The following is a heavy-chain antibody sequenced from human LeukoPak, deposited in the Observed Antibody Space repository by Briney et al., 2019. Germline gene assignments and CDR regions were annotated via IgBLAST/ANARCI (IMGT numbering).Heavy chain of an antibody. J-gene: IGHJ4*02. CDR3: ARVRWLQYRTLGDYFDY. D-gene: IGHD5-24*01. CDR2: IYHSGST. V-gene: IGHV4-30-2*05. CDR1: GGSISSGGYY. Sequence: SETLSLICTVSGGSISSGGYYWSWIRQPPGKGLEWIGYIYHSGSTNYNPSLKSRVTISVDKSKNQFSLKLTSVTAADTAVYYCARVRWLQYRTLGDYFDYWGQGTLVTVSS.